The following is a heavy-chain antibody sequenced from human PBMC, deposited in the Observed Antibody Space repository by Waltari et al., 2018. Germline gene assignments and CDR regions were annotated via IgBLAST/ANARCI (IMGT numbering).Heavy chain of an antibody. Sequence: QVQLVQSGAEVKKPGASVKVSCKASGYTFTGYYMHWVRQAPGQGLEWMGRINHNNGCTNNAQKFQGRVTMTRDTSISTAYMELSRLRSDDTAVYYCASIAVAHDAFDIWGQGTMVIVSS. CDR1: GYTFTGYY. J-gene: IGHJ3*02. CDR3: ASIAVAHDAFDI. CDR2: INHNNGCT. D-gene: IGHD6-19*01. V-gene: IGHV1-2*06.